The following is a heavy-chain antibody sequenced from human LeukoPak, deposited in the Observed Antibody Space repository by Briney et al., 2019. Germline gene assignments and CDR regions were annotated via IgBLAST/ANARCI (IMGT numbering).Heavy chain of an antibody. Sequence: PSETLSLTCTVSWVYISSYYWSWIRQPPGKGLEWIGYIYYSESTNYNPSLKSRVTISVDTSKNQFSLKLSSVTAADTAVYYCARDLYYDFWSGFDNWFDPWGQGTLVTVSS. CDR1: WVYISSYY. V-gene: IGHV4-59*01. CDR3: ARDLYYDFWSGFDNWFDP. D-gene: IGHD3-3*01. CDR2: IYYSEST. J-gene: IGHJ5*02.